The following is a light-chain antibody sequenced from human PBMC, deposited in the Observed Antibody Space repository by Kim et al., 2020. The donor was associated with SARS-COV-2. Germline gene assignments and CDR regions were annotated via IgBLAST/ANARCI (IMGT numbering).Light chain of an antibody. CDR1: SGSIANNY. J-gene: IGLJ3*02. CDR3: QSYDNTDWV. Sequence: VTLSFTRSSGSIANNYVQWFQQGPGGAPTTVIYEHYHRASGVPERFSGSIDRSSDSASLTIFDLRAEDEADYYCQSYDNTDWVLGGGTQLTVL. V-gene: IGLV6-57*03. CDR2: EHY.